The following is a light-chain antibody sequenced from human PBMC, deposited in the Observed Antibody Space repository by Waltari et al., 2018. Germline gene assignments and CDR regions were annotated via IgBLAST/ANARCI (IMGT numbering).Light chain of an antibody. Sequence: QSVLTQPPSVSGAPGQRVTISCTGSSSNIGAGYDVHWYQQLPGTAPKLLIYGNSNRPPGVPERFSGSKSGTSASLAITGLQAEDEADYYCQSYDSSLSGSVFGGGTKLTVL. CDR2: GNS. CDR1: SSNIGAGYD. V-gene: IGLV1-40*01. CDR3: QSYDSSLSGSV. J-gene: IGLJ2*01.